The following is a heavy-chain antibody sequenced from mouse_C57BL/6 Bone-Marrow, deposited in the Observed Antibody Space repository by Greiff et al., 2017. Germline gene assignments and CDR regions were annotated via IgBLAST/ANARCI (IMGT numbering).Heavy chain of an antibody. CDR3: TRIYDGYYARYFDV. V-gene: IGHV6-6*01. CDR1: GFTFSDAW. J-gene: IGHJ1*03. Sequence: EVQRVESGGGLVQPGGSMKLSCAASGFTFSDAWMDWVRQSPEKGLEWVAEIRNKANNHATYYAESVKGRFTISRDDSKSSVYLQMNSLRAEDTGIYYCTRIYDGYYARYFDVWGTGTTVTVSS. D-gene: IGHD2-3*01. CDR2: IRNKANNHAT.